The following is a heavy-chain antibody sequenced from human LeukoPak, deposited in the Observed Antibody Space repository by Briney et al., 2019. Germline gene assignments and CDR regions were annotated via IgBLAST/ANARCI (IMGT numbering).Heavy chain of an antibody. CDR1: GFTLSTYG. CDR3: AKSTTYTALNWFDP. V-gene: IGHV3-23*01. J-gene: IGHJ5*02. D-gene: IGHD5-18*01. Sequence: QPGGSLRLSCAASGFTLSTYGMSWVRQAPGKGLEWVSGITGNGGSTYYADSVKGRFTISRDNSKKTVYLQMSSPRAEDTAVYYCAKSTTYTALNWFDPWGQGTLVTVSS. CDR2: ITGNGGST.